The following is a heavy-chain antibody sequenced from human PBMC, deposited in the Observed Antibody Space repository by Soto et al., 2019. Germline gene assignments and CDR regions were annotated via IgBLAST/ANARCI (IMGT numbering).Heavy chain of an antibody. D-gene: IGHD3-16*01. CDR3: ARDVLGLDY. J-gene: IGHJ4*02. CDR2: LYSSGST. V-gene: IGHV4-30-4*01. CDR1: GGSISSGDYY. Sequence: SETLSLTCTVSGGSISSGDYYCSSFRHPAGKGLESIGYLYSSGSTYYNPSLTSRVTISADTSTTQFSLKLRSVSAADKAVYYCARDVLGLDYWGQGTLVTVSS.